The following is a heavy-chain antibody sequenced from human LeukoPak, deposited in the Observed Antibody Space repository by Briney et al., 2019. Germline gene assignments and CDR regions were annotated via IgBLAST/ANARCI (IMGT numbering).Heavy chain of an antibody. CDR2: IWNDGSNT. CDR3: ARDNAGLVKHLDAFDL. D-gene: IGHD1-26*01. CDR1: GFIFSDYG. J-gene: IGHJ3*01. Sequence: GGSLRLSCAASGFIFSDYGMHWVRQAPGKGLEWVAVIWNDGSNTYYGDSVKGLFTISRDNSKSTLYLQMNSLRAEDTAVYYCARDNAGLVKHLDAFDLWGQGTMVTVAS. V-gene: IGHV3-33*01.